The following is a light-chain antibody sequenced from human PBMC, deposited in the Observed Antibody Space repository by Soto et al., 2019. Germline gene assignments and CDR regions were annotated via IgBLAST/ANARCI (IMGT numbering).Light chain of an antibody. CDR1: SSDIGAYNY. Sequence: ALTQPASVSGSPGQSITISCTGSSSDIGAYNYVSWFQQYPGKAPKLIISEVSNRPSGVSNLFSGSKSGTAASLTISGLQTEDEADYFCFSFTPHWTHVFGTGTKVTVL. CDR3: FSFTPHWTHV. V-gene: IGLV2-14*01. J-gene: IGLJ1*01. CDR2: EVS.